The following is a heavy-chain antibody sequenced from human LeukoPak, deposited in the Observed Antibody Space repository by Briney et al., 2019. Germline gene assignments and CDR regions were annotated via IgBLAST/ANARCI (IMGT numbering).Heavy chain of an antibody. J-gene: IGHJ4*02. V-gene: IGHV3-48*03. D-gene: IGHD3-22*01. CDR1: GFIFSNYD. CDR3: ATVNFYYDDDGYLPFDH. CDR2: ISGSGSTK. Sequence: PGGSLRLSCVASGFIFSNYDVNWVRQAPGKGLEWLAYISGSGSTKYYADSVKGRFTISRDNAKSSLFLQMEGLRAEDTAVYYCATVNFYYDDDGYLPFDHWGQGSLVVISS.